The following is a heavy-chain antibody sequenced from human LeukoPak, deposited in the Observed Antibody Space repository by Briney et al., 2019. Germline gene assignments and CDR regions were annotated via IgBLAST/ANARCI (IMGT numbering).Heavy chain of an antibody. J-gene: IGHJ4*02. D-gene: IGHD3-22*01. CDR1: GFTFSSYA. V-gene: IGHV3-23*01. Sequence: TGGSLRLSCAASGFTFSSYAMSWVRQAPGKGLEWISAISGSGGSTYYADSVKGRFSISRDNSKNTLYLQMNSLKAEDTAVYYCARGYYYDSSGSVAPFDYWGQGTLVTVSS. CDR2: ISGSGGST. CDR3: ARGYYYDSSGSVAPFDY.